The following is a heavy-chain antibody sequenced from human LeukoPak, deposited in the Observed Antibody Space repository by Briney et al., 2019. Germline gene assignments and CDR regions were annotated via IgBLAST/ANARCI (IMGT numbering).Heavy chain of an antibody. CDR2: ISGDGGST. J-gene: IGHJ4*02. V-gene: IGHV3-43*02. D-gene: IGHD3-22*01. CDR1: GFTFDDYA. Sequence: GGSLRLSCAASGFTFDDYAMHWVRQAPGKGLEWVSLISGDGGSTYYADSVKGRFTISRDNSKNSLYLQMNSLRTEDIALYYCAKEYSDSSGYVHYWGQGTLVTVSS. CDR3: AKEYSDSSGYVHY.